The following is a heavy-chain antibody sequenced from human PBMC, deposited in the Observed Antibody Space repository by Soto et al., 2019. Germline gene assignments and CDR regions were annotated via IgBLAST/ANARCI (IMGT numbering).Heavy chain of an antibody. V-gene: IGHV3-64D*08. CDR1: GFTFSSYA. CDR2: ISSNGGST. D-gene: IGHD3-22*01. CDR3: VKDQEFLDYYDSSGLPIGAFDI. J-gene: IGHJ3*02. Sequence: GGSLRLSCSASGFTFSSYAMHWVRQAPGKGLEYVSAISSNGGSTYYADSVKGRFTISRDNSKNTLYLQMSSLRAEDTAVYYCVKDQEFLDYYDSSGLPIGAFDIWGQGTMVTVSS.